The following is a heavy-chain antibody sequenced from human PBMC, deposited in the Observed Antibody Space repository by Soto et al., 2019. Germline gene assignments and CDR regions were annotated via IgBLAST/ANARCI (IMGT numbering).Heavy chain of an antibody. CDR3: AKWGFVVVVAATGRNDAFDI. CDR2: ISGSGGST. V-gene: IGHV3-23*01. CDR1: GFTFSSYA. Sequence: GGSLRLSCAASGFTFSSYAMSWVRQAPGKGLEWVSAISGSGGSTYYADSVKGRFTISRDNSKNTLYLQMTGLGAEDTAVYYCAKWGFVVVVAATGRNDAFDIWGQGTMVTVSS. J-gene: IGHJ3*02. D-gene: IGHD2-15*01.